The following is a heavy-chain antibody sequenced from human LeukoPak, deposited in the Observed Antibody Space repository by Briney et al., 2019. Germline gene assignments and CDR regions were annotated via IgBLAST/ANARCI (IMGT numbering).Heavy chain of an antibody. CDR1: GDSISRYY. CDR2: IYYTGST. V-gene: IGHV4-59*01. Sequence: SETLSLTCTVSGDSISRYYWGWVRQPPGKGLEWIGYIYYTGSTDCNPSLESRVTISVDTSKKLFSLKLSSVTAADSAVYYCARYHYDYGDYYFDYWGQGTLVTVSS. CDR3: ARYHYDYGDYYFDY. J-gene: IGHJ4*02. D-gene: IGHD4-17*01.